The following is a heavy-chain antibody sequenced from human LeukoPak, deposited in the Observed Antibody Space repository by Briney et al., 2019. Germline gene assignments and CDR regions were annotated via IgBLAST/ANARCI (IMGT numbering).Heavy chain of an antibody. CDR1: GFTFSSYG. CDR3: AKDGGYSDSKYFDY. Sequence: GGSLRLSCAASGFTFSSYGMHWVRQAPGKGLEWVAVISYDGSNKYYADSVKGRFTISRDNSKNTLYLQMNSLRAEDTAVYYCAKDGGYSDSKYFDYWGQGTLVIVSS. J-gene: IGHJ4*02. V-gene: IGHV3-30*18. D-gene: IGHD5-18*01. CDR2: ISYDGSNK.